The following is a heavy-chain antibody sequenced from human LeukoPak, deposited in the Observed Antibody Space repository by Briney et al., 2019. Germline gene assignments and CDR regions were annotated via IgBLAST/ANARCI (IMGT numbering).Heavy chain of an antibody. CDR1: GFTFSSYW. D-gene: IGHD1-26*01. V-gene: IGHV3-66*04. CDR3: ARQVGASTTFDS. CDR2: IYSGGNT. Sequence: GGSLRLSCAASGFTFSSYWMNWARQAPGKGLEWVSAIYSGGNTYYSDSVKGRFTISRDNSKNTLYLQMNSLRAEDTAVYYCARQVGASTTFDSWGQGTLVTVSS. J-gene: IGHJ4*02.